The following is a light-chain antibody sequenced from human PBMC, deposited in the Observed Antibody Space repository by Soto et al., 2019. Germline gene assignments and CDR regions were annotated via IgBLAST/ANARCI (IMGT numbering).Light chain of an antibody. CDR1: QSVSSSY. CDR3: QQRVNWPTLT. CDR2: DAS. V-gene: IGKV3D-20*02. J-gene: IGKJ4*01. Sequence: EIVLTQSPGTLSLSPGERATLSCRASQSVSSSYLAWYQQKPGQAPRLLIYDASNRATGIPARFSGSGSGTDFTLTISSVEPEDSAVYYCQQRVNWPTLTFGGGTKVDI.